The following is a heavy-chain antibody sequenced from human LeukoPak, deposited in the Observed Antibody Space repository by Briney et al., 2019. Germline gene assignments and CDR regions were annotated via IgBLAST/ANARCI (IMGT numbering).Heavy chain of an antibody. Sequence: SVKVSCKASGGTFSSYAISWVRQAPGQGLEWMGRIIPIFGITNYAQKFQGRVTITAGKSTSTAYMELSSLRSEDTAVYYCARGGGDGYNYRFDYWGQGTLVTVSS. D-gene: IGHD5-24*01. CDR2: IIPIFGIT. CDR3: ARGGGDGYNYRFDY. CDR1: GGTFSSYA. V-gene: IGHV1-69*04. J-gene: IGHJ4*02.